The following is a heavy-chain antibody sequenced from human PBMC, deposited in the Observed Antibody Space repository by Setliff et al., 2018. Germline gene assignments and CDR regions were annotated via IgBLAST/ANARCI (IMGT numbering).Heavy chain of an antibody. CDR2: TIPMFDRP. Sequence: SVKVSCKASGGTFRSDGFNWVRQAPGQGLEWMGGTIPMFDRPNYAQKFQGRVTMTEDTSTDTAYMALNSLRSEDTAVYYCATRPRYRYFFNYWGQGTLVTVSS. D-gene: IGHD5-18*01. CDR1: GGTFRSDG. V-gene: IGHV1-69*06. J-gene: IGHJ4*02. CDR3: ATRPRYRYFFNY.